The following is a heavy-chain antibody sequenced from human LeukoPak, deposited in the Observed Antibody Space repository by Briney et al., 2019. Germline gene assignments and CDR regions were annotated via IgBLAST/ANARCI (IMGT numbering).Heavy chain of an antibody. D-gene: IGHD1-26*01. J-gene: IGHJ3*02. CDR3: ARQETSSYNGAFDI. CDR2: IKKDGSEM. CDR1: GLIFSSYW. V-gene: IGHV3-7*01. Sequence: PGGSLRLSCEASGLIFSSYWMSWVRQAPGKGLEWVANIKKDGSEMYYVDSVKGRFTISRDNAKNSLYLQMNSLRADDTAVYHCARQETSSYNGAFDIWGRGTMVTVSS.